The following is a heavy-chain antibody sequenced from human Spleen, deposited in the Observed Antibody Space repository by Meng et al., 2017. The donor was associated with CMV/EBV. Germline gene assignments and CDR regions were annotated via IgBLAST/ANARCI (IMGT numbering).Heavy chain of an antibody. CDR1: GYTFTSYD. D-gene: IGHD1-26*01. CDR2: ISPNGGAT. J-gene: IGHJ4*02. Sequence: ASVKVSCKASGYTFTSYDINWVRQAPGQGLEWMGWISPNGGATNYAQKFQGRVTMTRDTYISTVYMELSSLRSEDTAVYYCARPIINSGSYYGLDYWCQGTLVTVSS. CDR3: ARPIINSGSYYGLDY. V-gene: IGHV1-2*02.